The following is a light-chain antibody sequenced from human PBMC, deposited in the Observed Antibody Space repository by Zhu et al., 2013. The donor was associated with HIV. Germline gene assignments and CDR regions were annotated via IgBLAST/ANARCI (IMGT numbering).Light chain of an antibody. V-gene: IGKV3-11*01. J-gene: IGKJ5*01. CDR1: QSVSSY. CDR2: DAS. Sequence: EIVMAQSPATLSLSPGERATLSCRASQSVSSYIAWYQQKPGQAPRLLIYDASNRATGIPARFSGSGSGTDFTLTISSLEPEDFAIYYCLQRSNWPITFGQGTRLEIK. CDR3: LQRSNWPIT.